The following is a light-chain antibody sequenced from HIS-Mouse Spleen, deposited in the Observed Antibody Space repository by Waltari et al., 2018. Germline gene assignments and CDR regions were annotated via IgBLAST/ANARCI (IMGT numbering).Light chain of an antibody. Sequence: QSALTQPRSVSGSPGQSVTIPCTGTSSDVGGYNYVSWYQQHPGKAPKLMIYDVSKRPSGVPDRVSGSKSGNTASLTISGLQAEDEADYYCCSYAGSYWVFGGGTKLTVL. J-gene: IGLJ3*02. CDR3: CSYAGSYWV. V-gene: IGLV2-11*01. CDR1: SSDVGGYNY. CDR2: DVS.